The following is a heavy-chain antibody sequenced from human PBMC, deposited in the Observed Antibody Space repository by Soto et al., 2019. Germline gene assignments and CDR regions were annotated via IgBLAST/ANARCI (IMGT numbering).Heavy chain of an antibody. D-gene: IGHD6-25*01. V-gene: IGHV4-30-4*08. CDR1: GDSIDSTDSY. Sequence: QVQLQESGPGLVEPSQTLSLTCTVSGDSIDSTDSYWSWIRRPPGKGLEWIGYIYYTGGTFYNPSLKSRLTLSLETSNNQFSLTLTSVTAADTGMYYCARGGSGWAEYFQHWGQGTLVAVSS. CDR3: ARGGSGWAEYFQH. J-gene: IGHJ1*01. CDR2: IYYTGGT.